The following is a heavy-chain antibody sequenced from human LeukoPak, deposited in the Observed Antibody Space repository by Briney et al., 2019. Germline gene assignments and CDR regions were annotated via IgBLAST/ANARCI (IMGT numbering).Heavy chain of an antibody. V-gene: IGHV3-53*01. CDR1: GFTVSSNY. J-gene: IGHJ4*02. CDR2: IYSGGST. Sequence: PGGSLRLSCAASGFTVSSNYMSWVRQAPGKGLEWVSVIYSGGSTYYADSVKGRFTISRDNSKNTLYLQMNSLRAEDTAVYYCARGKVATTPGASDYWGQGTLVAVSS. CDR3: ARGKVATTPGASDY. D-gene: IGHD5-12*01.